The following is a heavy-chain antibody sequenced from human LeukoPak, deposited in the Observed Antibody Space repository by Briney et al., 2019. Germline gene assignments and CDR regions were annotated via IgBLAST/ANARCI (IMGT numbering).Heavy chain of an antibody. J-gene: IGHJ4*02. CDR3: ARGRDNVY. Sequence: GGSLRLSCAVSGFTFSSYSMNWVRQAPGKGLEWVASIKEDGSEKFYVDSVKGRFTISRDNAKKSLYLQMNSLTAEDAAVYYCARGRDNVYWGQGTLVTVSS. CDR2: IKEDGSEK. V-gene: IGHV3-7*04. CDR1: GFTFSSYS. D-gene: IGHD5-24*01.